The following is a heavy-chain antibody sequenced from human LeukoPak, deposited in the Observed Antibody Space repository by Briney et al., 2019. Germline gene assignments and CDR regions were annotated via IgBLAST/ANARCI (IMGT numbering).Heavy chain of an antibody. J-gene: IGHJ4*02. CDR2: IYHSGGT. Sequence: NPSETLSLTCAVSGYSISSGYYWGWIRQPPGKGLEWIGSIYHSGGTYYNPSLKSRVTISVDTSKNQFSLKLSSVTAADTAVYYCARAYCGGDCYVDYWGQGTLVTVSS. D-gene: IGHD2-21*01. CDR1: GYSISSGYY. CDR3: ARAYCGGDCYVDY. V-gene: IGHV4-38-2*01.